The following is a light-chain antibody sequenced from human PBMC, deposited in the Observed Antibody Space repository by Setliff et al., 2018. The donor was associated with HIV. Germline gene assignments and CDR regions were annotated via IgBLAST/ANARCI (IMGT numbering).Light chain of an antibody. CDR2: YDS. Sequence: SYELTQPPSVSVAPGKTARITCGGNNIGSKNVHWYQQKPGQAPVLVIYYDSDRPSGIPERFSGSNSGNTAALTISWVEAGDEADYYCQVWDSSSDHPGYVFGTGTKGTVL. CDR3: QVWDSSSDHPGYV. J-gene: IGLJ1*01. V-gene: IGLV3-21*04. CDR1: NIGSKN.